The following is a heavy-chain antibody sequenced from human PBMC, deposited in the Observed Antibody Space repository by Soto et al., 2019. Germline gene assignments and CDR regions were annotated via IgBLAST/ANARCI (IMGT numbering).Heavy chain of an antibody. CDR2: IIPMFGTA. D-gene: IGHD5-18*01. J-gene: IGHJ4*02. Sequence: ASVKVSCKAPGGTFSTYAISWVRQAPGQGLEWMGGIIPMFGTANYAQRFQDRVTITADESTNTVYMELSSLRSEDTAVFFCASGIQLWLRRINNGYSGWGQGTLVTVSS. CDR1: GGTFSTYA. CDR3: ASGIQLWLRRINNGYSG. V-gene: IGHV1-69*13.